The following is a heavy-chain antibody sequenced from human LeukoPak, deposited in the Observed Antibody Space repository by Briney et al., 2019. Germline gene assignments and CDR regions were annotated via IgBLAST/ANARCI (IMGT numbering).Heavy chain of an antibody. D-gene: IGHD3-22*01. CDR1: GLTFSIYE. V-gene: IGHV3-48*03. CDR3: ARGGSTGYNYNAFDM. J-gene: IGHJ3*02. CDR2: ISSSGDII. Sequence: GGSLRLSCEASGLTFSIYEMNWVRLAPGKGLEWVSFISSSGDIIHYAGSVKGRFTISRDNAKNSLYLQMNSLRAEDTAVYYCARGGSTGYNYNAFDMWGQGTMVAVSS.